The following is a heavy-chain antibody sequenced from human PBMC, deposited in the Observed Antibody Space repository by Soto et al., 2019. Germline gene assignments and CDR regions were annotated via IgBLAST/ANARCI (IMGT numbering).Heavy chain of an antibody. Sequence: SETLSLTCTVSGGSISSYYWSWIRQPPGKGLEWIGYIYYSGSTNYNPSLKSRVTISVDTSKNQFSLKLSSVTAADTAVYYCAASLAPYYDFWSGYRSYNWFDPWGQGILVTVSS. J-gene: IGHJ5*02. CDR2: IYYSGST. V-gene: IGHV4-59*01. CDR1: GGSISSYY. CDR3: AASLAPYYDFWSGYRSYNWFDP. D-gene: IGHD3-3*01.